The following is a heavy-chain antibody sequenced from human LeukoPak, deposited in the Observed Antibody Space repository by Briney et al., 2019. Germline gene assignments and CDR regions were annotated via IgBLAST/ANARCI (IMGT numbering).Heavy chain of an antibody. Sequence: GGSLRLSCAASGFTFDDYGMSWVRQAPGKGLEWVSGINWNGGSTGYADSVKGRFTISRDNAKNSLYLQMNSLRAEDTAVYYCAKDRVFGYDYVWGSYRPFEYWGQGTLVTVSS. D-gene: IGHD3-16*02. V-gene: IGHV3-20*04. CDR3: AKDRVFGYDYVWGSYRPFEY. J-gene: IGHJ4*02. CDR1: GFTFDDYG. CDR2: INWNGGST.